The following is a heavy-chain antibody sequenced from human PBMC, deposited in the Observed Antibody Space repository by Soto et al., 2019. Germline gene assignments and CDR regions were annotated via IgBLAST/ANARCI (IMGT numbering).Heavy chain of an antibody. Sequence: PSETLSLTCTVSGGSISSYYWSWIRQPPGKGLEWIGYIYYSGSTNYNPSLKSRVTISVDTSKNQFSLKLSSVTAADTAVYYCARLRMAEWLSKYYFDYWGQGTLVTVSS. CDR2: IYYSGST. D-gene: IGHD3-3*01. V-gene: IGHV4-59*01. CDR3: ARLRMAEWLSKYYFDY. CDR1: GGSISSYY. J-gene: IGHJ4*02.